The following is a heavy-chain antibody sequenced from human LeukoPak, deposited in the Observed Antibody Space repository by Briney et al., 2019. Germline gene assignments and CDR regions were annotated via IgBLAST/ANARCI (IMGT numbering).Heavy chain of an antibody. V-gene: IGHV4-31*03. CDR1: GGSITSGGYY. CDR2: IYYSGST. J-gene: IGHJ4*02. D-gene: IGHD4-11*01. Sequence: SETLSLTCTVSGGSITSGGYYCSLIRQHPGKCLEWLGYIYYSGSTYYNPFLKSRLTISLDTSKNHFSLKVSSVTAADRAVYYCARGPVRDYSNYWGQGTLITVSS. CDR3: ARGPVRDYSNY.